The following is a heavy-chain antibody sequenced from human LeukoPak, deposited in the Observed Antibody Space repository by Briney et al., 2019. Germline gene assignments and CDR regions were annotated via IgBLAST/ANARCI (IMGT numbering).Heavy chain of an antibody. CDR1: GFTFNTYA. J-gene: IGHJ5*02. CDR2: ITGSGSFV. CDR3: ARDASGPWFDP. Sequence: GGSLRLSCAASGFTFNTYAMSWVRQAPGKGLEWVSSITGSGSFVYYADSVKGRFTISRDNAKNSLFLQMNSLRAEDTAVYYCARDASGPWFDPWGQGTLVTVSS. V-gene: IGHV3-21*01. D-gene: IGHD6-6*01.